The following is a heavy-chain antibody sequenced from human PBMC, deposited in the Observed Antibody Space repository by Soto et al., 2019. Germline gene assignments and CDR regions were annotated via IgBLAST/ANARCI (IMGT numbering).Heavy chain of an antibody. CDR3: ARVIQRYSSGWDNWFDP. D-gene: IGHD6-19*01. Sequence: QVQLQESGPGLVKPSETLSLTCTVSGGSISSYYWSWIRQPPGKGLEWIGYIYYSGSTNYNPSLKSRVTISVDTSKNQFSLKLSSVTAADTAVYYCARVIQRYSSGWDNWFDPWGQGTLVTVSS. J-gene: IGHJ5*02. V-gene: IGHV4-59*01. CDR2: IYYSGST. CDR1: GGSISSYY.